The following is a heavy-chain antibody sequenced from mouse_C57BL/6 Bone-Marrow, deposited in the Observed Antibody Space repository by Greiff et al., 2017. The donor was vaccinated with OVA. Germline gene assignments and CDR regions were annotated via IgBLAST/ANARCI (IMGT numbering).Heavy chain of an antibody. CDR2: IYPGNGDT. CDR3: ARRRSFITTVVARGYFDV. D-gene: IGHD1-1*01. V-gene: IGHV1-12*01. Sequence: QVQLKESGAELVRPGASVKMSCKASGYTFTSYNMHWVKQTPRQGLEWIGAIYPGNGDTSYNQKFKGKATLTVDKSSSTAYMQLSSLTSEDSAVYFCARRRSFITTVVARGYFDVWGTGTTVTVSS. J-gene: IGHJ1*03. CDR1: GYTFTSYN.